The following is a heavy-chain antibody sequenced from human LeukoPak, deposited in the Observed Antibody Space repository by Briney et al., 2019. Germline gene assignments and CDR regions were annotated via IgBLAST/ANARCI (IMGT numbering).Heavy chain of an antibody. D-gene: IGHD3-10*01. CDR3: ATHSYYYGSGSYPHHLDY. V-gene: IGHV3-20*04. CDR2: INWNGETT. Sequence: PGGALRLSCAASGFSFEDNGMTWVRQVPGKGLEWVSGINWNGETTGYVDSVKGRFTISRDNAKNSLYLQMNSLRAEDTALYYCATHSYYYGSGSYPHHLDYWGQGTLVTVSS. J-gene: IGHJ4*02. CDR1: GFSFEDNG.